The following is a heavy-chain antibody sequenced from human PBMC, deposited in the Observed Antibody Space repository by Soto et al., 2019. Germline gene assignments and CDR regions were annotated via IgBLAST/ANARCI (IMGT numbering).Heavy chain of an antibody. J-gene: IGHJ4*02. CDR3: ARGELRYFDTFDY. CDR2: IIPIFGTA. Sequence: SVKVSCKASGGTFSSYAISWVRQAPGQGLEWMGGIIPIFGTANYAQKFQGRVTITADESTSTAYMELSSLRSEDTAVYYCARGELRYFDTFDYWGQGTLVTVSS. V-gene: IGHV1-69*13. CDR1: GGTFSSYA. D-gene: IGHD3-9*01.